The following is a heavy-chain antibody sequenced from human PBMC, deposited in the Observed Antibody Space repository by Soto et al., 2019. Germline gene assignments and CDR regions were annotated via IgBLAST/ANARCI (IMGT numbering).Heavy chain of an antibody. V-gene: IGHV3-21*01. J-gene: IGHJ3*02. CDR1: GFTFSSYS. CDR2: ISSSSSYI. CDR3: ARDRNDILTGYNRDAFDI. D-gene: IGHD3-9*01. Sequence: EVQLVESGGGLVKPGGSLRLSCAASGFTFSSYSMNWVRQAPGKGLEWVSSISSSSSYIYYADSVKGRFTISRDNAKNSLYLQMNSLRAEDTAVYYCARDRNDILTGYNRDAFDIWGQGTMVTVSS.